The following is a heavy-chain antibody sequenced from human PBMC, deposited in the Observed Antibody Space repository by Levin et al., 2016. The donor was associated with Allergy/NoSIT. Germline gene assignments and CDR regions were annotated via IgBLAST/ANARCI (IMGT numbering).Heavy chain of an antibody. Sequence: VRQMPGKGLEWMGIIYPGDSATSYSPSFQGQVTISADKSISTAFLQWSSLKASDTAMYYCAKLPSGGSLGWFDPWGQGTLVTVSS. V-gene: IGHV5-51*01. CDR3: AKLPSGGSLGWFDP. J-gene: IGHJ5*02. CDR2: IYPGDSAT. D-gene: IGHD2-15*01.